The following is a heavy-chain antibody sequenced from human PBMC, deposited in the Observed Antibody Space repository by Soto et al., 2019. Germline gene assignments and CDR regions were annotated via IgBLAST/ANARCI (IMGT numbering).Heavy chain of an antibody. J-gene: IGHJ6*02. Sequence: SVKVSCKASGGTSSSYAISWVRQAPGQGLEWMGGIIPIFGTANYAQKFQGRVTITADESTSTAYMELSSLRSEDTAVYYCARTNSSSWYDPYYYGMDVWGQGTTVTVSS. D-gene: IGHD6-13*01. CDR1: GGTSSSYA. CDR3: ARTNSSSWYDPYYYGMDV. CDR2: IIPIFGTA. V-gene: IGHV1-69*13.